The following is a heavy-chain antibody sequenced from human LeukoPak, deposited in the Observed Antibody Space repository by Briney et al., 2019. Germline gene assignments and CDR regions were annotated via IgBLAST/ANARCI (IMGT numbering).Heavy chain of an antibody. CDR2: IRSKANSYAT. CDR1: GFTFSGSA. Sequence: PGGSLRLSCAASGFTFSGSAMHWVRQASGKGLEWVGRIRSKANSYATAYAAPVKGRFTISRDDSKNTAYLQMNSLKTEDTAVYYCTCHFWSGYYIDYWGQGTLVTVSS. V-gene: IGHV3-73*01. CDR3: TCHFWSGYYIDY. D-gene: IGHD3-3*01. J-gene: IGHJ4*02.